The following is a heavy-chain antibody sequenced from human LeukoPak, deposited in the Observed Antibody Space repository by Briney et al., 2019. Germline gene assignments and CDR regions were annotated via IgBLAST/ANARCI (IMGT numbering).Heavy chain of an antibody. Sequence: GTSLRLSCAASGFTLSGYAMHWVRQAPGKGLEWVAVISYDGSNKYDADSVKGRFTISRDTSKNTLYLQMNSLRAEDTAVYYCGREDIVVIPAAPDYYYYYMDVWGKGTTVTVFS. CDR3: GREDIVVIPAAPDYYYYYMDV. V-gene: IGHV3-30-3*01. CDR2: ISYDGSNK. J-gene: IGHJ6*03. D-gene: IGHD2-2*01. CDR1: GFTLSGYA.